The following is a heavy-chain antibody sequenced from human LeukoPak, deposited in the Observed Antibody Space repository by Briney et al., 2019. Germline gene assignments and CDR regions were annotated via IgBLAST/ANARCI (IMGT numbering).Heavy chain of an antibody. CDR2: IKQDGSEK. Sequence: QPGGSLRLSCAASGFTFSSYWMSWVRQAPGKGLEWVANIKQDGSEKYYVDSVKDRFTIPSDNAKNSLYLQMNSLRAEDTAVYYCARDLVVVVAAMRPRSAFDIWGQGTMVTVSS. V-gene: IGHV3-7*04. D-gene: IGHD2-15*01. CDR1: GFTFSSYW. CDR3: ARDLVVVVAAMRPRSAFDI. J-gene: IGHJ3*02.